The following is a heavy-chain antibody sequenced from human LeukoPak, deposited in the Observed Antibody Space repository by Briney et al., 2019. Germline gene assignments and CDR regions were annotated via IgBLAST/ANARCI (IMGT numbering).Heavy chain of an antibody. CDR3: VGAAADTTPRP. V-gene: IGHV3-74*01. CDR1: GFTLSNYW. D-gene: IGHD6-13*01. J-gene: IGHJ4*02. CDR2: VSNDGSST. Sequence: GGSLRLSCAASGFTLSNYWMHWVRQGPGKGLVWVSRVSNDGSSTAYADSVRGRFTISRDNAKNTLYLQMNSLRAEGTAVYYCVGAAADTTPRPWGQGNLGSVSS.